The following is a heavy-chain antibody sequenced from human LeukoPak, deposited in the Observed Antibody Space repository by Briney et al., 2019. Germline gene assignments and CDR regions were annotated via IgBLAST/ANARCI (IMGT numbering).Heavy chain of an antibody. V-gene: IGHV4-4*07. Sequence: KPSETLSLTCTVSGGSISSYYWSWIRQPAGKGLEWIGRIYTNGNTNYNPSLKSRVTMSVDTSKNQFYLKLSSVTAADTAVYYCARAWSTSGSYTDYWGQGTLVTVSS. CDR1: GGSISSYY. CDR3: ARAWSTSGSYTDY. CDR2: IYTNGNT. D-gene: IGHD1-26*01. J-gene: IGHJ4*02.